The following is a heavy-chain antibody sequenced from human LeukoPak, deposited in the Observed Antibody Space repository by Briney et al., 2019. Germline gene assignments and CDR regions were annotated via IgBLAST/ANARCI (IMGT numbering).Heavy chain of an antibody. CDR3: AKDSSGGYSSSPGVFYYFDY. CDR2: ISWNSGSM. J-gene: IGHJ4*02. Sequence: GGSLRLSCAASGFTFDDYAMHWVRQAPGKGLEWVSGISWNSGSMGYADSVKGRFTISRDNAKNSLYLQMNSLRAEDTALYYCAKDSSGGYSSSPGVFYYFDYWGQGTLVTVSS. V-gene: IGHV3-9*01. CDR1: GFTFDDYA. D-gene: IGHD6-6*01.